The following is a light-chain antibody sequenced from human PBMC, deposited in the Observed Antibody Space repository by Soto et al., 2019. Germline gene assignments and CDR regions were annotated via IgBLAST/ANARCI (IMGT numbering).Light chain of an antibody. Sequence: DIVMTQSPDSLAVSLGERATINCKSSQSVLYNSNNKNYLAWYQQKPGQPPKLLIYWASTRESGVPDRFSGSGSGTDFTLTISSLQPEDFATYYCLQDYNYPWTFGQGTKVEIK. CDR1: QSVLYNSNNKNY. V-gene: IGKV4-1*01. J-gene: IGKJ1*01. CDR3: LQDYNYPWT. CDR2: WAS.